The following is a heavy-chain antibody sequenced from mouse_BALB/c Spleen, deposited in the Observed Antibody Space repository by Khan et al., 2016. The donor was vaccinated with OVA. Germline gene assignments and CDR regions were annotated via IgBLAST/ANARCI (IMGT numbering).Heavy chain of an antibody. J-gene: IGHJ4*01. D-gene: IGHD2-10*01. CDR3: ARQPYYHYYIMDY. CDR2: IWSDGST. V-gene: IGHV2-6-1*01. Sequence: QVQLKQSGPGLVAPSQSLSITCTISGFSLTDYGVHWVRQPPGRGLEWLVVIWSDGSTTYNSALKSRLSIIKDNSKSQIFLKMNSLQTDYTAMYYCARQPYYHYYIMDYWGQGTSVTVSS. CDR1: GFSLTDYG.